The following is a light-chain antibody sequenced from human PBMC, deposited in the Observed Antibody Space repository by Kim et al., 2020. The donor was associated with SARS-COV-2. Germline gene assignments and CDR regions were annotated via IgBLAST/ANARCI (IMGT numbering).Light chain of an antibody. CDR3: QAWDSSTHNYV. J-gene: IGLJ1*01. Sequence: PGTSACIPCSGLKLGANSVSWYQQRPDQSPLVVIYQYNQRPAGIPERFSCSNSGNTATLTISGTQAMDEAEYYCQAWDSSTHNYVFGAGTKVTVL. CDR1: KLGANS. V-gene: IGLV3-1*01. CDR2: QYN.